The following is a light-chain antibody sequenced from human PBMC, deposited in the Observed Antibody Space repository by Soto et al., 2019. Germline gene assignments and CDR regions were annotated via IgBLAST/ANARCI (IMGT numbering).Light chain of an antibody. Sequence: EVVMTQSPATLSVSPGERATLSCRASQSVSINLAWYQQKLGQAPGLVIYGASTGATGIPNRFSGSGSGTDFTLTIIRLESEDFSIYYFQQYNIWPITFVGGIQVEIK. CDR2: GAS. J-gene: IGKJ4*01. V-gene: IGKV3-15*01. CDR3: QQYNIWPIT. CDR1: QSVSIN.